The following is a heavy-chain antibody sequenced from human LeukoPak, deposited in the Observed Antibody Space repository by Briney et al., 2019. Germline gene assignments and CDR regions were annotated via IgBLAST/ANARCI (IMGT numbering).Heavy chain of an antibody. D-gene: IGHD2-15*01. CDR2: IKSDGSIT. Sequence: TGGSLRLSCAASGFTFSSYWMHWVRQAPGKGLVWVSRIKSDGSITNYADSVKGRFTISRDNAKNTLYVQMNSLRAEDTAVYYCAKRGGRYCSGGRCYSGYYMDVWGKGTTVTISS. CDR1: GFTFSSYW. V-gene: IGHV3-74*01. J-gene: IGHJ6*03. CDR3: AKRGGRYCSGGRCYSGYYMDV.